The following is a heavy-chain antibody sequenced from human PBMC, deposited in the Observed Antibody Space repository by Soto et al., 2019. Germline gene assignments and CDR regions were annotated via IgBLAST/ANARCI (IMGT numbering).Heavy chain of an antibody. CDR1: GDTISSYA. J-gene: IGHJ6*02. V-gene: IGHV1-69*13. CDR2: IIPIFGTA. D-gene: IGHD3-22*01. CDR3: ARDGSGYRSRASPMDV. Sequence: GASVKVSCKASGDTISSYAISWVRQAPGQGLEWMGGIIPIFGTANYAQKFQGRVTITADESTSTAYMELSSLRSEDTAVYYCARDGSGYRSRASPMDVWGQGTTVTVSS.